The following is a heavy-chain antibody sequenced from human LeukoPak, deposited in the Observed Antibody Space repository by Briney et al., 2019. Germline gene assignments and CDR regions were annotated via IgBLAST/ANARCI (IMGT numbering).Heavy chain of an antibody. V-gene: IGHV3-66*04. D-gene: IGHD6-19*01. Sequence: GGSLRLSCAASGFTFDDYGMSWVRQAPGKGLEWVSIIYSGGSTFYADSVKGRFTISRDNAENSLYLQMNSLRAEDTAVYYCARRSVAGSLDYWGQGTLVTVSS. CDR2: IYSGGST. CDR3: ARRSVAGSLDY. J-gene: IGHJ4*02. CDR1: GFTFDDYG.